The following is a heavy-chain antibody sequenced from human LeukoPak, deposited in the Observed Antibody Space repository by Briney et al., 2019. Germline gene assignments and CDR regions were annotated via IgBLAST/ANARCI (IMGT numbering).Heavy chain of an antibody. Sequence: WASVKVSCKASGYTFTSYYMHWVRQAPGQGLEWMGWISAYNGNTNYAQKLQGRVTMTTDTSTSTAYMELRSLRSDDTAVYYCARDRDYKLPLFDYWGQGTLVTVSS. J-gene: IGHJ4*02. D-gene: IGHD4-11*01. CDR1: GYTFTSYY. CDR3: ARDRDYKLPLFDY. CDR2: ISAYNGNT. V-gene: IGHV1-18*04.